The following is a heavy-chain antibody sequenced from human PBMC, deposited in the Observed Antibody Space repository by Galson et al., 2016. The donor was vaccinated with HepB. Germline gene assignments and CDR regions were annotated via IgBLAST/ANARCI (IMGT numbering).Heavy chain of an antibody. CDR1: GGSISGSHNY. D-gene: IGHD2-2*01. CDR3: ARANLGFCTSTTCSSNWFDP. Sequence: SETLSLTCTVSGGSISGSHNYWGWIRQPPGKGLEWMGSIYYKGTTNYNPYLESRLTISVDTSKNLFSLKLTSVTAADTAAYYRARANLGFCTSTTCSSNWFDPWGQGTLVTVSS. CDR2: IYYKGTT. V-gene: IGHV4-39*02. J-gene: IGHJ5*02.